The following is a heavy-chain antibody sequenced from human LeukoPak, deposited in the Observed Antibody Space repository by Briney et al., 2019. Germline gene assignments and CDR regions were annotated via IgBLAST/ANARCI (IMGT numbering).Heavy chain of an antibody. Sequence: PGGSLRLSCKVSGLNLKDKWMSWVRQAPGKGLDWVGRIRSETDGGTTDYAAPVKGRCSISRDNSRSTLYLQMNSLKTEDTAVYYCVSGDHYFGLWGQGTLVTVSS. J-gene: IGHJ4*02. CDR3: VSGDHYFGL. V-gene: IGHV3-15*01. CDR2: IRSETDGGTT. CDR1: GLNLKDKW.